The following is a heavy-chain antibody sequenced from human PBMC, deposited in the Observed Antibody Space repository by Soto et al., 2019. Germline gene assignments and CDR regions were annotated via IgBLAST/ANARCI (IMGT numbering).Heavy chain of an antibody. CDR2: ISYDGSTK. CDR1: GLTFSSFS. Sequence: PGGSLRLSCAASGLTFSSFSMHWVSQAPGKGLAWVAVISYDGSTKYYADSVKGRFTISRDNSKNTLYLQMNSLRAEATAVYYCSMEVRRKQQMLLLLAYWGQRTLVTVCS. D-gene: IGHD6-13*01. J-gene: IGHJ4*02. CDR3: SMEVRRKQQMLLLLAY. V-gene: IGHV3-30*03.